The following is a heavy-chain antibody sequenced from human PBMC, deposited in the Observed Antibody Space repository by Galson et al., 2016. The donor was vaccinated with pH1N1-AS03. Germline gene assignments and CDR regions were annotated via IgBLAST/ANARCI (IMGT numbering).Heavy chain of an antibody. CDR1: GGFVKFTY. CDR3: ARQGDMNDFWSDLYHDPFDV. D-gene: IGHD3-3*01. Sequence: ETLSLPCTVSGGFVKFTYWSWLRQSPGKGLEWLGYTSHSGTTVYNPSLESRLTISVDRSLNQFSLSLGSVTAADTAVYYCARQGDMNDFWSDLYHDPFDVWGQGTSVIVSS. V-gene: IGHV4-59*08. J-gene: IGHJ3*01. CDR2: TSHSGTT.